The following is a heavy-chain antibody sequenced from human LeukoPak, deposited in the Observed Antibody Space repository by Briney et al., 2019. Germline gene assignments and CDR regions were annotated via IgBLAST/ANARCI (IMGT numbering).Heavy chain of an antibody. D-gene: IGHD1-1*01. CDR3: ARDNTERWDNYYMDV. V-gene: IGHV4-59*11. CDR2: ISFSGST. J-gene: IGHJ6*03. CDR1: GGSISSHY. Sequence: SETLSLTCTVSGGSISSHYWRWIRQPPGKGLEWIGDISFSGSTNYNPSLKSRVTISVDTSRNQFSLKLTSVTAADTAVYYCARDNTERWDNYYMDVWGEGTMVTVSS.